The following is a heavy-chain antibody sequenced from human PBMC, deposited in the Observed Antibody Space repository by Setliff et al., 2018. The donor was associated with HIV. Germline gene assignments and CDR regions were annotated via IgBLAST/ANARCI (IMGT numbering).Heavy chain of an antibody. Sequence: SETLSLTCTVSGGSVTNTKSYWGWIRQPPGKGLEWIASISHSGNTYYNPSLNSRVTISLDTSKNQFSLNLNSVTAADTAVYYCSNWNTTVDADSWGQGTLVTVSS. CDR3: SNWNTTVDADS. D-gene: IGHD1-1*01. CDR1: GGSVTNTKSY. CDR2: ISHSGNT. V-gene: IGHV4-39*01. J-gene: IGHJ4*02.